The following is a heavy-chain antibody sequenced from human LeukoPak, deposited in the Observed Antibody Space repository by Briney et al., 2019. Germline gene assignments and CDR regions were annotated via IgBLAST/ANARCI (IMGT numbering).Heavy chain of an antibody. CDR3: ARAVTSMDGY. CDR1: GFTFNSYW. V-gene: IGHV3-7*03. D-gene: IGHD5-18*01. J-gene: IGHJ4*02. Sequence: GGSLRLSCAASGFTFNSYWMTWVRQAPGKGLEWVASLNEDGSKRSYVGSVKGRFTISRDNAQKSVYLQMNSLTAEDTAVYYCARAVTSMDGYWGQGTLVTVSS. CDR2: LNEDGSKR.